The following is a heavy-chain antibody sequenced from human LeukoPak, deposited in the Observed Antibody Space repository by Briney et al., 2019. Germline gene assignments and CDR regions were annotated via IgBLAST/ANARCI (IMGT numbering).Heavy chain of an antibody. CDR3: ARGPRSHYYYYYMDV. V-gene: IGHV1-69*05. J-gene: IGHJ6*03. Sequence: SVKVSCKASGGTFSSYAFSWVRQAPGQGLEGMGRIIPIFGTANYAQKFQGRVTITTDESTSTAYMALSSLTSEDTAVYYCARGPRSHYYYYYMDVWGKGTTVTVSS. CDR2: IIPIFGTA. CDR1: GGTFSSYA.